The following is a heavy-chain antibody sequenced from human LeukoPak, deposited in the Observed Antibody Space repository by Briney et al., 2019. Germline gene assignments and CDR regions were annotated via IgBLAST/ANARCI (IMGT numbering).Heavy chain of an antibody. D-gene: IGHD6-25*01. Sequence: EASVKVSCKASGYTFTDYYIHWVRQAPGQGLEFMGWINPNSGGTNYAQRFQGRVTMTRDTSILTSYMELTRLTSDDTAEYYCARGISSGYGNWGQGTLATVSS. J-gene: IGHJ4*02. V-gene: IGHV1-2*02. CDR3: ARGISSGYGN. CDR1: GYTFTDYY. CDR2: INPNSGGT.